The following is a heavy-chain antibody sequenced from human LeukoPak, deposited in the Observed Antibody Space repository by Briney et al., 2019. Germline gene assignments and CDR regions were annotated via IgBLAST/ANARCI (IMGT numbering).Heavy chain of an antibody. CDR3: ARVMGNYATDY. CDR1: GFTFSDYY. V-gene: IGHV3-11*04. D-gene: IGHD1-7*01. CDR2: ISSGDNTI. Sequence: GGSLRLSCAASGFTFSDYYMSWIRQAPGKGLEWVSYISSGDNTIYYADPVKGRFTMSRDNAKNSLYLQMNSLRAEDTAVYYCARVMGNYATDYWGQGTLVTVSS. J-gene: IGHJ4*02.